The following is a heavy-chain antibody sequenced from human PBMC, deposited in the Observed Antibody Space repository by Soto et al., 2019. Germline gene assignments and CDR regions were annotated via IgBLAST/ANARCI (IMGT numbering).Heavy chain of an antibody. CDR1: GFSLSTSGMC. CDR2: IDWDDDK. Sequence: SGPTLVNPTQTLTLTCTFSGFSLSTSGMCVSWIRQPPGKALEWLALIDWDDDKYYSTSLKTRLTISKDTSKNQVVLTMTNMDPVDTATYYCARNIKRYYYGSGSYPGTVRDYYYGMDVWGQGTTVTVSS. D-gene: IGHD3-10*01. CDR3: ARNIKRYYYGSGSYPGTVRDYYYGMDV. J-gene: IGHJ6*02. V-gene: IGHV2-70*01.